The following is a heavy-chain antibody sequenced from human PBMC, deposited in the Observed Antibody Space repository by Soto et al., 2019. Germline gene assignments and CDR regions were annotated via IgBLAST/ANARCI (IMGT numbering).Heavy chain of an antibody. V-gene: IGHV1-69*12. Sequence: QVQLVQSGAEVKKPGSSVKVSCKASGGTFSSYAIRWVRQAPGQGLEWMGGIIPIFGTANYAQKFQGRVTITADESTSTAYMELSSLRSEDTAVYYCARDHGRAARPGGPYYYYGMDVWGQGTTVTVSS. CDR2: IIPIFGTA. CDR1: GGTFSSYA. CDR3: ARDHGRAARPGGPYYYYGMDV. D-gene: IGHD6-6*01. J-gene: IGHJ6*02.